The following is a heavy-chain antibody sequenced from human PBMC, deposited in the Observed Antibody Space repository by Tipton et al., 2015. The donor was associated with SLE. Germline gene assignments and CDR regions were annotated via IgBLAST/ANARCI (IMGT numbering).Heavy chain of an antibody. D-gene: IGHD3-16*01. CDR2: VNHSGTT. Sequence: TLSLTCAVYGGSFSGHCWSWIRQPPGKGLEWIGEVNHSGTTYYNPSLKSRVTISVDTSKKQFSLKLSSVTAADTAVYYCARESRNYGAFDIWGPGTMVSVSS. J-gene: IGHJ3*02. V-gene: IGHV4-34*01. CDR3: ARESRNYGAFDI. CDR1: GGSFSGHC.